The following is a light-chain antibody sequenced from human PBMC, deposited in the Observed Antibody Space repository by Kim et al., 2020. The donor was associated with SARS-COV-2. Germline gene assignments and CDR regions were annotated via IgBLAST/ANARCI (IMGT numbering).Light chain of an antibody. CDR3: SSYTSSSTLGV. CDR1: SSDVGGYNY. Sequence: QSITISCTGTSSDVGGYNYVSWYQQHPGKAPKLMIYDVGNRPSGVSNRFSGSKSGNTASLTISGLQAEDEADYYCSSYTSSSTLGVFGTGTKVTVL. CDR2: DVG. J-gene: IGLJ1*01. V-gene: IGLV2-14*03.